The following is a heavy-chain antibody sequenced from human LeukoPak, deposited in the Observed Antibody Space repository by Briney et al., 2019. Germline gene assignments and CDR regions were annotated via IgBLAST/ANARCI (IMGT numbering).Heavy chain of an antibody. V-gene: IGHV1-69*05. CDR2: IIPIFGTA. J-gene: IGHJ4*02. Sequence: ASVKVSCKASGGTFSSYAISWVRQAPGQGLEWMGGIIPIFGTANYAQKFQGRVTVTRDTSTSTVYMELTSLRSEDTAVYYCARSRYYDSSGYYNIDYWGQGTLVTVSS. CDR1: GGTFSSYA. CDR3: ARSRYYDSSGYYNIDY. D-gene: IGHD3-22*01.